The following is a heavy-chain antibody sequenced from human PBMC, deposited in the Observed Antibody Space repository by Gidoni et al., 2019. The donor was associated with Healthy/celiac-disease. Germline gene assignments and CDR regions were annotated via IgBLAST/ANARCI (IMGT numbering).Heavy chain of an antibody. CDR1: GGSFSGYY. CDR3: ARAKGQGSGYYIDDY. D-gene: IGHD3-22*01. Sequence: QVQLQQWGAGLLKPSETLSLTCAVYGGSFSGYYWSWIRQPPGKGLEWIGEINHSGSTNYNPSLKSRVTISVDTSKNQFSLKLSSVTAADTAVYYCARAKGQGSGYYIDDYWGQGTLVTVSS. CDR2: INHSGST. J-gene: IGHJ4*02. V-gene: IGHV4-34*01.